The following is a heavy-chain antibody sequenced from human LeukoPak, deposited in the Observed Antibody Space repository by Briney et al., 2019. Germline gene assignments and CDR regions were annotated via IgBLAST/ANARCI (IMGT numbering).Heavy chain of an antibody. D-gene: IGHD2-15*01. Sequence: VASVKVSCKASGGTFSSYAISWVRQAPGQGLEWMGGIIPIFGTANYAQKFQGRVTITADKSTSTAYMELSSLRSEDTAVYYCARGRLVVAATVLYDYWGQGTLVTVSS. J-gene: IGHJ4*02. V-gene: IGHV1-69*06. CDR1: GGTFSSYA. CDR2: IIPIFGTA. CDR3: ARGRLVVAATVLYDY.